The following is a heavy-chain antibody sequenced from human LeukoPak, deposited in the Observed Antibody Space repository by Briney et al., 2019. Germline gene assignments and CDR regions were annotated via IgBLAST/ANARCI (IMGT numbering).Heavy chain of an antibody. Sequence: GGSLRLSCAASGFTFSSYAMSWVRQAPGKGLEWVSTISGSDGSTYYADSLEGRFTISRDNSKNTLYLQMNSLRAEDTAVYYCAPLGYCSDTSCSDTDYWGQGTLVTVSS. J-gene: IGHJ4*02. CDR2: ISGSDGST. V-gene: IGHV3-23*01. CDR1: GFTFSSYA. CDR3: APLGYCSDTSCSDTDY. D-gene: IGHD2-2*01.